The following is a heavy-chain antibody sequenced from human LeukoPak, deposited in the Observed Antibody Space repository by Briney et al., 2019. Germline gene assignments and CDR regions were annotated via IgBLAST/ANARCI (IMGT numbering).Heavy chain of an antibody. V-gene: IGHV1-8*01. J-gene: IGHJ4*02. CDR1: GYTFTGYD. D-gene: IGHD6-19*01. CDR3: TRGNGVAGDY. CDR2: LSPNSGQT. Sequence: ASVKVSCKASGYTFTGYDINWVRQATGQGLEWMGWLSPNSGQTAYAQKFQGRVTMTRDISISTFYMELSSLTSEDTAVYYCTRGNGVAGDYWGQGTLVTVSS.